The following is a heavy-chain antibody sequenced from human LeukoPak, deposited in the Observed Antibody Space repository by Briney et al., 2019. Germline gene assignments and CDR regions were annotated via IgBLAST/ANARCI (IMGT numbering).Heavy chain of an antibody. J-gene: IGHJ4*02. CDR2: INPNSGGT. D-gene: IGHD4-11*01. CDR1: GYTFTGYY. Sequence: ASVKVSCKASGYTFTGYYMHWVRQAPGQGLEWMGRINPNSGGTNYAQKFQGRVTMTRDTSISTAYMELSRLRSDDTAVYYCARERYGYSNSFDYWGQGTLVTVSS. CDR3: ARERYGYSNSFDY. V-gene: IGHV1-2*06.